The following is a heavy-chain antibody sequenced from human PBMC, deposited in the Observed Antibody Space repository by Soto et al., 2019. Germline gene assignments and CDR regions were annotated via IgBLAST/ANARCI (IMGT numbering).Heavy chain of an antibody. CDR3: ARAPYSNAWYRFDL. J-gene: IGHJ4*01. CDR1: GFTFSGYW. CDR2: IKHDGSVQ. D-gene: IGHD4-4*01. Sequence: PGGSLRLSCEASGFTFSGYWMSWVRQAPGKGLEWVADIKHDGSVQYYVDSVKGRLTISRDNAKKQLYLQMNGLRAEDTALYYCARAPYSNAWYRFDLWGQEPWSPSPQ. V-gene: IGHV3-7*03.